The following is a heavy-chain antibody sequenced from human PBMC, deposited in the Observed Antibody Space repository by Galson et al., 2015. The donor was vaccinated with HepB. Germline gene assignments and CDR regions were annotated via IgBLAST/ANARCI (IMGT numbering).Heavy chain of an antibody. CDR1: GGSISSGGYY. CDR2: IYYSGST. D-gene: IGHD6-13*01. CDR3: ARSKMGPSSSTPAYGMDV. J-gene: IGHJ6*02. V-gene: IGHV4-31*03. Sequence: TLSLTCTVSGGSISSGGYYWSWIRQHPGKGLEWIGYIYYSGSTYYNPSLKSRVTISVDTSKNQFSLQLNSVTPEDTAVYYCARSKMGPSSSTPAYGMDVWGQGTTVTVSS.